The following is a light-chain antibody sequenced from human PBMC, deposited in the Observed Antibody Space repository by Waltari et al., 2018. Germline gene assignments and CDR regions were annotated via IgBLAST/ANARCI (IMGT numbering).Light chain of an antibody. J-gene: IGLJ3*02. CDR2: SSD. V-gene: IGLV1-44*01. Sequence: QSVLTQPPSASGTPGQRVTISCSGSSSNIGIDPVSWYQHLPGTAPKLLIHSSDHRPYGVPDRFSGSKSGTTASLAISGLQSEDEAAYYCAAWDDSLDGWVFGGGTKLTVL. CDR1: SSNIGIDP. CDR3: AAWDDSLDGWV.